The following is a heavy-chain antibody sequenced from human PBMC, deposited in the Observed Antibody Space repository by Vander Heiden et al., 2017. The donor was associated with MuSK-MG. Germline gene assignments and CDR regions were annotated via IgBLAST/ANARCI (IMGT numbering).Heavy chain of an antibody. Sequence: QVQLVQSGAEVKKPGSSVKVSCKASGGTFSSYATSWVRQAPGQGLEWMGGIIPIFGTANYAQQFQGRVTITADESTSTAYMELSSLRSEDTAVYYCARGSYGSGSYWWRWFDPWGQGPLVTVAS. V-gene: IGHV1-69*01. J-gene: IGHJ5*02. CDR2: IIPIFGTA. CDR3: ARGSYGSGSYWWRWFDP. D-gene: IGHD3-10*01. CDR1: GGTFSSYA.